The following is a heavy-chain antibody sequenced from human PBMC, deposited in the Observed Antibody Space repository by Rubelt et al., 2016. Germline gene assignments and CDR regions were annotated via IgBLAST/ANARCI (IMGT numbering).Heavy chain of an antibody. V-gene: IGHV3-23*04. CDR3: ASRTRDDGSEGAYNY. CDR2: ISGSDTRT. CDR1: GFTFSSYA. J-gene: IGHJ4*02. D-gene: IGHD3-10*01. Sequence: EVQLVESGGGLVKPGGSLRLSCAASGFTFSSYAMSWVRQAPGKGLEWVSGISGSDTRTYYADSVKGQFTISRDNSKNTLYLQLSCVGAKDTAVYYVASRTRDDGSEGAYNYWGQGTLVTVSS.